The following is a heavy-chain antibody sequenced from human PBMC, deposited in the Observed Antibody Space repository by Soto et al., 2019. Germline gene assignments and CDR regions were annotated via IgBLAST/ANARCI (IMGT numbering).Heavy chain of an antibody. CDR3: ARVDIVVVPAAPWGYYGMDV. V-gene: IGHV1-69*01. J-gene: IGHJ6*02. D-gene: IGHD2-2*01. Sequence: QVQLVQSGAEVKKPGSSVKVSCKASGGTFSSYAISWVRQAPGQGLEWMGGLIPIFGTANYAQKFQGRVTITADESTSTAYMERSSLRSEDTAVYYCARVDIVVVPAAPWGYYGMDVWGQGTTVTVSS. CDR1: GGTFSSYA. CDR2: LIPIFGTA.